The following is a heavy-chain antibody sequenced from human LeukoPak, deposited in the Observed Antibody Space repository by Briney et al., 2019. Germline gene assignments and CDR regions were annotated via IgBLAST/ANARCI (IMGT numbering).Heavy chain of an antibody. D-gene: IGHD1-26*01. V-gene: IGHV4-4*02. CDR1: GGSISSSNW. Sequence: SGTLSLTCAVSGGSISSSNWWSWVRQPPGKGLEWIGEIYHSGSTNYNPSLKSRVTISVDTSKNQFSLKLSSVTAADTAVYYCARVVGATGGDAFDIWGQGTMVTVSS. CDR3: ARVVGATGGDAFDI. CDR2: IYHSGST. J-gene: IGHJ3*02.